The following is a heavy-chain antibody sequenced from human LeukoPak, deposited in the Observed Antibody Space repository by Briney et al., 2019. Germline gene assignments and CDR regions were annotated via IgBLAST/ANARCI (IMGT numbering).Heavy chain of an antibody. D-gene: IGHD2-2*01. CDR2: IYHSGST. V-gene: IGHV4-30-2*01. CDR1: GGSISSGGYY. J-gene: IGHJ4*02. Sequence: PSETLSLTCTVSGGSISSGGYYWSWIRQPPGKGLEWIGYIYHSGSTYCNPSLKSRVTISVDRSKNQFSLKLSSVTAADTAVYYCARVGSTSSYWGQGTLVTVSS. CDR3: ARVGSTSSY.